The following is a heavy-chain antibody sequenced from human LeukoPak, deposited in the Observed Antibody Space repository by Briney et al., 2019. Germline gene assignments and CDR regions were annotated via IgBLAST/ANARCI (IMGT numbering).Heavy chain of an antibody. CDR3: ARSYTEMFYFDY. D-gene: IGHD3-16*01. V-gene: IGHV5-51*01. J-gene: IGHJ4*02. CDR1: GYGFTDYW. Sequence: HGESLKISCKASGYGFTDYWIAWVRQMPGKGLEWMGIVYPADSNARYSPSFKGQVTFSADKSISTAYLQWSSLKASDTAMYYCARSYTEMFYFDYWGQGALVTVSS. CDR2: VYPADSNA.